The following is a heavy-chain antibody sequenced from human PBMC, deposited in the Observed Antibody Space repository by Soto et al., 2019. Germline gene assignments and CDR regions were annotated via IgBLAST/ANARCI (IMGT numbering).Heavy chain of an antibody. CDR3: ARERVVDSRAYGEFDP. Sequence: ASVKVSCKASGGTFSSYAISWVRQAPGQGLEWMGGIIPIFGTANYAQKFQGRVTITADESTSTAYMELSSLRSEDTAVYYCARERVVDSRAYGEFDPWGQGTLVTVSS. D-gene: IGHD3-22*01. J-gene: IGHJ5*02. V-gene: IGHV1-69*13. CDR2: IIPIFGTA. CDR1: GGTFSSYA.